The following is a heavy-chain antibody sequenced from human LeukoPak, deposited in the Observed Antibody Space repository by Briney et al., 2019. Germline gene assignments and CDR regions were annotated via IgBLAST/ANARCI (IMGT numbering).Heavy chain of an antibody. J-gene: IGHJ3*02. V-gene: IGHV1-69*13. Sequence: SVSVSCKPSGGTFSSYAISWVRQAPGQGLEWMGGIIPIFGTANYAQKLQGRVTITADESTSTAYMELSSLRSEDTAVYYCARASIPGDAFDIWGQGTMVTVSS. CDR1: GGTFSSYA. CDR2: IIPIFGTA. CDR3: ARASIPGDAFDI. D-gene: IGHD1-14*01.